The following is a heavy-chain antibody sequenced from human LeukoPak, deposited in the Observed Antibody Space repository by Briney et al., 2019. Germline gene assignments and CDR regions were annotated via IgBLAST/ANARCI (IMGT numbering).Heavy chain of an antibody. J-gene: IGHJ4*02. CDR3: AKDARSILLWFGELLFYFDY. CDR1: GFTFSSYA. V-gene: IGHV3-23*01. Sequence: GGSLRLSCAASGFTFSSYAMSWVRQAPGKGLEWVSAISGSGGSTYYADSVKGRFTISRDNSKNTLYLQMNSLRAEDTAVYYCAKDARSILLWFGELLFYFDYWGQGTLVTVSS. D-gene: IGHD3-10*01. CDR2: ISGSGGST.